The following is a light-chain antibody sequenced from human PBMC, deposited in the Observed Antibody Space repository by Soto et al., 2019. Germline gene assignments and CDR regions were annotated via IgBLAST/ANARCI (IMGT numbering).Light chain of an antibody. CDR3: YSTDSSGNHYVV. Sequence: SYELTQPPSVSVSPGQTARITCSGDALPEKYAYWYQQKSGQAPVLVIYEDNKRPSGIPERFSGSSSGTMATLTISGAQVEDEADYYCYSTDSSGNHYVVFGGGTKVTVL. V-gene: IGLV3-10*01. CDR1: ALPEKY. CDR2: EDN. J-gene: IGLJ2*01.